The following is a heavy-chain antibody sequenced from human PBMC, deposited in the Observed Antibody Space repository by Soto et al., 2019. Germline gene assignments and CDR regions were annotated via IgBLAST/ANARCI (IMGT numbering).Heavy chain of an antibody. CDR1: GGSISSTGYY. CDR3: ARDRTQNFVIEVAGRDRWYGSYFDL. Sequence: QVQLQESGPGLVKPSQTLSLTCTVSGGSISSTGYYWSWIRQHPGKGLEWIGYVYRSGSTYYNPSLKSRVTISVDTSKNYFSLKLSSVTAADTAVYYCARDRTQNFVIEVAGRDRWYGSYFDLWGRGTLVTVSS. V-gene: IGHV4-31*03. J-gene: IGHJ2*01. D-gene: IGHD6-19*01. CDR2: VYRSGST.